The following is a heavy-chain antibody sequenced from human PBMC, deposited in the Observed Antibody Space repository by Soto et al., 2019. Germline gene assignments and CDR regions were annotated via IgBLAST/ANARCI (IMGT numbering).Heavy chain of an antibody. CDR3: ARGRNWNDSPFDY. Sequence: ASVKVSCKASGGTFSSYAISWVRQAPGQGLEWMGGIIPIFGTANYAQKFQGRVTITADESTSTAYMELSSLRSEDTAVYYCARGRNWNDSPFDYWGQGTLDNVSS. J-gene: IGHJ4*02. CDR1: GGTFSSYA. D-gene: IGHD1-1*01. V-gene: IGHV1-69*13. CDR2: IIPIFGTA.